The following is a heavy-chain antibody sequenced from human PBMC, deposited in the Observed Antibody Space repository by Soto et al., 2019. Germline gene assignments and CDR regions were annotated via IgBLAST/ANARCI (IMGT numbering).Heavy chain of an antibody. Sequence: GESLKISCAASGFTVSSNYMSWVRQAPGKGLEWVSVIYSGGSTYYADSVKGRFTISRDNSKNTLYLQMNSLRAEDTAVYYCARDKSGYDYSNLEGPTQYYYYMDVWGKGTTVTVSS. D-gene: IGHD4-4*01. CDR2: IYSGGST. V-gene: IGHV3-66*01. J-gene: IGHJ6*03. CDR1: GFTVSSNY. CDR3: ARDKSGYDYSNLEGPTQYYYYMDV.